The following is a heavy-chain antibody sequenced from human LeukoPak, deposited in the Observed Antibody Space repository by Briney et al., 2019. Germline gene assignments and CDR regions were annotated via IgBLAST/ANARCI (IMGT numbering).Heavy chain of an antibody. J-gene: IGHJ4*02. Sequence: GGSLRLSCAASGFTLSSYSMNWVRQAPGKGLEWVSSISSSSRYIYYADSVKGRLTISRDNAKNSLYLQMNSLRAEDTAVYYCLGKSFDYWGQGTLVTVSS. D-gene: IGHD3-10*01. CDR1: GFTLSSYS. CDR2: ISSSSRYI. CDR3: LGKSFDY. V-gene: IGHV3-21*01.